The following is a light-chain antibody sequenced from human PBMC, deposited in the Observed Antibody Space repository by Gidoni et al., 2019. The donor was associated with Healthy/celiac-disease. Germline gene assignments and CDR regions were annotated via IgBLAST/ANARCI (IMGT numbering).Light chain of an antibody. CDR3: QVWDSSSDRGV. Sequence: SFLLTPPPPVSVPPGKTARITCGGTNIGSKSVHWYQQKPGQAPVLVIYYDSDRPSGIPERFSGSNSGNTATLTISRVEAGDEADYYCQVWDSSSDRGVFGGGTKLTVL. V-gene: IGLV3-21*04. J-gene: IGLJ2*01. CDR2: YDS. CDR1: NIGSKS.